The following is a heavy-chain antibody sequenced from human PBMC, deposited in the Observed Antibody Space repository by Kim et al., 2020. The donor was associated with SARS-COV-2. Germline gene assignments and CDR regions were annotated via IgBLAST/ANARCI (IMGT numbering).Heavy chain of an antibody. J-gene: IGHJ4*02. Sequence: KGQFTISRDNAENSLYLQMHSLRAEDTAVYYCARGNYDILTGYYQYFFDHWGQGTLVTVSS. V-gene: IGHV3-11*06. D-gene: IGHD3-9*01. CDR3: ARGNYDILTGYYQYFFDH.